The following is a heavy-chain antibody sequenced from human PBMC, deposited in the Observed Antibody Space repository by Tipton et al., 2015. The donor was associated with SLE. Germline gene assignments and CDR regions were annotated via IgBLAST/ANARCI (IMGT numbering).Heavy chain of an antibody. V-gene: IGHV1-18*01. Sequence: QSGAEVKKPGASVRVSCRASGYTFSNYGISWVRQAPGHGLEWMGWIRVSNGDTHYAQNLQGRITMTTDTSTNTAYMELRRLTSDDTAVYYCARGFDFWSGLIDYWGQGTLVTVSS. CDR2: IRVSNGDT. D-gene: IGHD3-3*01. CDR3: ARGFDFWSGLIDY. CDR1: GYTFSNYG. J-gene: IGHJ4*02.